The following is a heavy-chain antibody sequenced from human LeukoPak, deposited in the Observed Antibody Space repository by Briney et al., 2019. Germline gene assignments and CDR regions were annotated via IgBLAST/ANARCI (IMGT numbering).Heavy chain of an antibody. CDR3: AKETSGWYYFDY. CDR1: GFTLSSYW. V-gene: IGHV3-74*01. Sequence: PGGSLRLSCAASGFTLSSYWMHWVRQVPGKGLVWVSRINPDGSTTTYADSVKGRFTISRDNSKNTLYLQMDSLRTEDTAVYYCAKETSGWYYFDYWGQGTLVTVSS. CDR2: INPDGSTT. J-gene: IGHJ4*02. D-gene: IGHD6-19*01.